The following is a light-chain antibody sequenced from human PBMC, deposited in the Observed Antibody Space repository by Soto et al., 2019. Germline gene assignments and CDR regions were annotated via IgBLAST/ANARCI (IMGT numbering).Light chain of an antibody. V-gene: IGLV1-40*01. Sequence: QSVLTQPPSVSGAPGQRVTLSCTGSSSNIGAGYDVHWYQQLPGTAPKLLIYGNSNRPSGVPDRFSGSKSGTSASLAITGLQAEDEADYYCQSYDSSLSRVVGGGTKLTVL. CDR1: SSNIGAGYD. CDR2: GNS. CDR3: QSYDSSLSRV. J-gene: IGLJ2*01.